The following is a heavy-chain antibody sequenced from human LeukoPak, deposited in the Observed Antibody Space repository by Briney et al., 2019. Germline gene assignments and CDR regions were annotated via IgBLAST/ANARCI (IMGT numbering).Heavy chain of an antibody. Sequence: ASVKVSCKASGGTFSSYAISWVRQAPGQGLEWMGGIIPIFGTANYAQKFQGRVTITADESTSTACMELSSLRSEDTAVYYCARRTTVTNTYNWFDPWGQGTLVTVSS. J-gene: IGHJ5*02. CDR3: ARRTTVTNTYNWFDP. D-gene: IGHD4-17*01. CDR1: GGTFSSYA. CDR2: IIPIFGTA. V-gene: IGHV1-69*13.